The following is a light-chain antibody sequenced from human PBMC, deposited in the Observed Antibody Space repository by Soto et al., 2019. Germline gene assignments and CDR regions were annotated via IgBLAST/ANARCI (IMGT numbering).Light chain of an antibody. Sequence: QSALTQPASVSGSPGQSTTISCTGTSSDVGIYNFVSWYQQHAGKGPKVLIYEVTNRPSGVSNRFSGSKSGNTASLTISGLQADDEADYYCMSFTTSDTWVFGGGTKLTVL. CDR3: MSFTTSDTWV. J-gene: IGLJ3*02. V-gene: IGLV2-14*01. CDR1: SSDVGIYNF. CDR2: EVT.